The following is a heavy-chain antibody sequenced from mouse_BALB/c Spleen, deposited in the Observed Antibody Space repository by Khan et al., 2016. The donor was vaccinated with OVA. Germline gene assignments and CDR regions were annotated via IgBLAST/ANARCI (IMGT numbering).Heavy chain of an antibody. CDR3: ARSTYKYAFAY. V-gene: IGHV3-8*02. Sequence: EVQLQESGPSLVQPSQTLSLTCSVTGDSITSGFWSWVRKFPGNKLEYMGYMIYSGYTYYYPSLNGRFSITRHPSKNQYYQQLNSVTTEDTATYYCARSTYKYAFAYWGQGALVTVSA. CDR1: GDSITSGF. J-gene: IGHJ3*01. D-gene: IGHD1-3*01. CDR2: MIYSGYT.